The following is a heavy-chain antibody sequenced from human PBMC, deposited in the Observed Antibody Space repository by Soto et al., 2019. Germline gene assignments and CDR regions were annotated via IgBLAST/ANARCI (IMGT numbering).Heavy chain of an antibody. D-gene: IGHD6-13*01. Sequence: VASVKVSCKASGYTFTSYAMHWVRQAPGQRLEWMGWINAGNGNTKYSQKFQGRVTITRDTSASTAYMELSSLRSEDTAVYYCARRAGMSYYYYYMDVWGKGTTVTVSS. CDR3: ARRAGMSYYYYYMDV. CDR1: GYTFTSYA. CDR2: INAGNGNT. J-gene: IGHJ6*03. V-gene: IGHV1-3*01.